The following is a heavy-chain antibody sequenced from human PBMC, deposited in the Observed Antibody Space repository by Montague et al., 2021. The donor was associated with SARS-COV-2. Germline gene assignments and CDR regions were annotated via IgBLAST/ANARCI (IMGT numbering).Heavy chain of an antibody. Sequence: SETLSLTCIVSGGSTNYYYWSWIRQSPGKGLEWIGYMYYSGSTNYNPSLKSRVTMSIDRSKNQFSLKLRSVTAVDTAVYYCARVARYCTNGVCQTYYYYGLDVWGQGTTVTVSS. CDR2: MYYSGST. V-gene: IGHV4-59*01. D-gene: IGHD2-8*01. CDR3: ARVARYCTNGVCQTYYYYGLDV. CDR1: GGSTNYYY. J-gene: IGHJ6*02.